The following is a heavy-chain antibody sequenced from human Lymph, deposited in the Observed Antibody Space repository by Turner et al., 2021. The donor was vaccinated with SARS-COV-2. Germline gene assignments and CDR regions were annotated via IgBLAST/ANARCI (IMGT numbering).Heavy chain of an antibody. V-gene: IGHV5-51*01. CDR2: IYPCDSDT. CDR1: GYSFTTYW. CDR3: ARREWGGSLGHIDY. J-gene: IGHJ4*02. D-gene: IGHD3-3*01. Sequence: EVQLVQSGEEVKKPGESLKISCRPSGYSFTTYWIGWVRQMPGKGLEWMWIIYPCDSDTRYIPSFQCQVTISADKSISTAYLQWSSLKASDTAMYYCARREWGGSLGHIDYWGQGTLVTVSS.